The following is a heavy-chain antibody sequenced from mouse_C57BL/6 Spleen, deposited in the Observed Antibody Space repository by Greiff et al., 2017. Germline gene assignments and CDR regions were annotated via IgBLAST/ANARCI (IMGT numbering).Heavy chain of an antibody. V-gene: IGHV1-55*01. J-gene: IGHJ2*01. D-gene: IGHD1-1*01. CDR3: ARSMTTVVATDYFDY. CDR1: GYTFTSYW. Sequence: QVQLQQPGAELVKPGASVKMSCKASGYTFTSYWITWVKQRPGQGLEWIGDLYPGSGSTNYNEKFKSKATLTVDTSSSTAYMQLSSLTSEDSAVYDCARSMTTVVATDYFDYWGQGTTLTVSS. CDR2: LYPGSGST.